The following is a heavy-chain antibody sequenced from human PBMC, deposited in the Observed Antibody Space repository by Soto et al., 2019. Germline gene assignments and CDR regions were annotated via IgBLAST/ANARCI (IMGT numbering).Heavy chain of an antibody. CDR1: GFTFSSYA. CDR2: ISGSGDST. V-gene: IGHV3-23*01. Sequence: GGSLRLSCAASGFTFSSYAMSWVRQAPGKGLEWVSGISGSGDSTYYADSVKGRFTISRDNSKKTLYLQMNSLRAEDTAVYYCAKGVPGIAVAGTGYFQHWGQGT. D-gene: IGHD6-19*01. J-gene: IGHJ1*01. CDR3: AKGVPGIAVAGTGYFQH.